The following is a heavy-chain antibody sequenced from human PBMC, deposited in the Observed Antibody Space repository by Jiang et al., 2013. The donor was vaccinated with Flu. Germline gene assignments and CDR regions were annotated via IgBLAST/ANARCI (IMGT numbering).Heavy chain of an antibody. Sequence: VQLLESGGGVVQPGRSLRLSCAASGFTFSSYAMHWVRQAPGKGLEWVAVISYDGSNKYYADSVKGRFTISRDNSKNTLYLQMNSLRAEDTAVYYCARGESWYGAHWGQGTLVTVSS. CDR1: GFTFSSYA. CDR2: ISYDGSNK. J-gene: IGHJ4*02. D-gene: IGHD6-13*01. CDR3: ARGESWYGAH. V-gene: IGHV3-30*01.